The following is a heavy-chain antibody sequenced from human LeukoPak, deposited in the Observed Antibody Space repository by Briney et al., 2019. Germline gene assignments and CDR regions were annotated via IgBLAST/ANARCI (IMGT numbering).Heavy chain of an antibody. CDR1: GGSFSGYY. CDR3: ATLKYYYDSSGYSNY. D-gene: IGHD3-22*01. Sequence: SETLSLTCAVYGGSFSGYYWSWIRPPPGKGLEWIGEINHSGSNNYNPSLKSRVTISVDTSKNQFSLKLSSVTAADAAVYSRATLKYYYDSSGYSNYWGQGTLVTVSS. V-gene: IGHV4-34*01. CDR2: INHSGSN. J-gene: IGHJ4*02.